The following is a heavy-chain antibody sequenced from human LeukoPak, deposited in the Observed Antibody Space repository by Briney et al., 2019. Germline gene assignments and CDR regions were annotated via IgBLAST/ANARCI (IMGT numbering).Heavy chain of an antibody. CDR3: ATDLYY. V-gene: IGHV3-7*04. J-gene: IGHJ4*02. CDR2: IKQDGSER. CDR1: GFNFGGYW. Sequence: GGSLRLSCVASGFNFGGYWMGWARQAPGKGLEWVANIKQDGSERSYVDSVKGRFTISRDNAKNLLYLQMNSLRAEDTAVYYCATDLYYWGQGTLVTVSS. D-gene: IGHD2-15*01.